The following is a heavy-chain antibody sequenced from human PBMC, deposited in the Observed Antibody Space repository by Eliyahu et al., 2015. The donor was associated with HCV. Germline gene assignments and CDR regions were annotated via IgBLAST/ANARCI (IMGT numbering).Heavy chain of an antibody. D-gene: IGHD6-13*01. V-gene: IGHV3-30-3*01. CDR3: ARDRVEQQLGRELDY. CDR1: GFTFXNYA. J-gene: IGHJ4*02. CDR2: ISYDGSNK. Sequence: QVQLVESGGGVVQPGRSLRLSCAASGFTFXNYAMYWVRQAPGKGLEWVAVISYDGSNKYYADSVKGRFTISRDNSKNTLFLLMDSLRAEDTAVYYSARDRVEQQLGRELDYWGQGTLVTVSS.